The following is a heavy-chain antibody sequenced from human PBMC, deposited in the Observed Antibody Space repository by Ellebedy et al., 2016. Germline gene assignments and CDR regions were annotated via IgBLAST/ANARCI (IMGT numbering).Heavy chain of an antibody. CDR1: GFTVSSNY. D-gene: IGHD3-3*01. CDR2: VFSGAAT. J-gene: IGHJ4*02. Sequence: GGSLRLXCAASGFTVSSNYMSWVRQAPGKGLEWVATIVFSGAATYYADSVKGRFIISRDNTKNSLFLQMNSLGVEDTAVYYCARDGSEWSRDYWGQGTLVTVSS. CDR3: ARDGSEWSRDY. V-gene: IGHV3-21*06.